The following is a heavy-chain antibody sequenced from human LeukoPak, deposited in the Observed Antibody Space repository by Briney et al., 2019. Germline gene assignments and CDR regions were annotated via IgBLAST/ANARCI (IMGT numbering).Heavy chain of an antibody. CDR1: GFTFSSYS. CDR3: AKASAGYDNFDY. CDR2: ISSSSSYI. Sequence: GGSLRLSCAASGFTFSSYSMNWVRQAPGKGLEWVSSISSSSSYIYYADSVKGRFTISRDNAKNSLYLQMNSLRAEDTALYYCAKASAGYDNFDYWGQGTLVTVSS. V-gene: IGHV3-21*04. J-gene: IGHJ4*02. D-gene: IGHD5-12*01.